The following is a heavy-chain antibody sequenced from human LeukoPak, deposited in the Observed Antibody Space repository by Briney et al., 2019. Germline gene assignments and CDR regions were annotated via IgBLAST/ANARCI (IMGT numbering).Heavy chain of an antibody. CDR1: GFTFSSYA. Sequence: PGGFLRLSCAASGFTFSSYAMHWVRQAPGKGLEWVAVISYDGSNKYYADSVKGRFTISRDNSKNTLYLQMNSLRAEDTAVYYCARERTEFGYYYYYGMDVWGQGTTVTVSS. D-gene: IGHD3-10*01. CDR3: ARERTEFGYYYYYGMDV. J-gene: IGHJ6*02. CDR2: ISYDGSNK. V-gene: IGHV3-30-3*01.